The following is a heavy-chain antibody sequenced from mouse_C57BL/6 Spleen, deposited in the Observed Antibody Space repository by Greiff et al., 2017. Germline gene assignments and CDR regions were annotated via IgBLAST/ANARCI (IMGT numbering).Heavy chain of an antibody. D-gene: IGHD1-1*01. V-gene: IGHV14-3*01. CDR1: GFNIKNTY. CDR3: ARSYYGSSYWYFDV. J-gene: IGHJ1*03. CDR2: IDPANGNT. Sequence: EVMLVESVAELVRPGASVKLSCTASGFNIKNTYMHWVKQRPEQGLEWIGRIDPANGNTKYAPKFQGKATITADTSSNTAYLQLSSLTSEDTAIYYCARSYYGSSYWYFDVWGTGTTVTVSS.